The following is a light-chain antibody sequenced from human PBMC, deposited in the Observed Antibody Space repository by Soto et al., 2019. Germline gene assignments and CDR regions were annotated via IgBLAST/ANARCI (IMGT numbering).Light chain of an antibody. CDR2: DVN. Sequence: QSALTQAASVSGSPGQAITISCTGTSSDVGPYNYVSWYQHHPGKAPKLIIYDVNNRPSGVSNRFSGSKSGNTASLTISGLQAEDEADYYCSSYTRGRVVVFGGGTQLTVL. CDR3: SSYTRGRVVV. CDR1: SSDVGPYNY. V-gene: IGLV2-14*03. J-gene: IGLJ2*01.